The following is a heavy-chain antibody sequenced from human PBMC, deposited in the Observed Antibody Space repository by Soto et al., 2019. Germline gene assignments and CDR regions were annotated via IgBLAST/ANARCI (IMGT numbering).Heavy chain of an antibody. CDR1: GFTFSSYG. J-gene: IGHJ3*02. CDR2: ISYDGSNK. V-gene: IGHV3-30*18. D-gene: IGHD3-22*01. Sequence: GVSLRLSCAASGFTFSSYGMHWVRQAPGKGLEWVAVISYDGSNKYYADSVKGRFTISRDNSKNTLYLQMNSLRAEDTAVYYCDKSAVSLVVITTSFGDAFAIWGQGTMVTVSS. CDR3: DKSAVSLVVITTSFGDAFAI.